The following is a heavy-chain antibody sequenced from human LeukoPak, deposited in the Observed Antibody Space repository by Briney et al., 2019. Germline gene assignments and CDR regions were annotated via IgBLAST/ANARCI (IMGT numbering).Heavy chain of an antibody. D-gene: IGHD6-19*01. Sequence: SETLSLTCAVYGGSFSGYYWSWIRQPPGKGLEWIGEINHSGSTNYNPSLKSRVTISVDTSKNQFSLKLSSVTAADTAVYYCASGTYSSGWLPWGYFQHWGQGTLVTVSS. CDR3: ASGTYSSGWLPWGYFQH. CDR2: INHSGST. J-gene: IGHJ1*01. V-gene: IGHV4-34*01. CDR1: GGSFSGYY.